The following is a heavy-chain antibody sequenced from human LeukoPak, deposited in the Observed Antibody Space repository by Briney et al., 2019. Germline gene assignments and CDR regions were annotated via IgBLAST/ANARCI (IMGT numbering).Heavy chain of an antibody. D-gene: IGHD3-16*01. CDR2: IWYDGSKK. V-gene: IGHV3-33*01. J-gene: IGHJ4*02. Sequence: PGRSLRLSCAASGFSFDTHGMHWVRQAPGKGLEWVAVIWYDGSKKYYADSVKGRFTISRDNSKKSLFLQMNSLRAEDTALYYCARDVFADSSGGSFDFWGQGTLVTASS. CDR3: ARDVFADSSGGSFDF. CDR1: GFSFDTHG.